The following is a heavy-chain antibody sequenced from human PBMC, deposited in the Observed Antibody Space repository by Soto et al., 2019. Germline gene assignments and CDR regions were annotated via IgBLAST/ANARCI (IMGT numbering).Heavy chain of an antibody. Sequence: SETLCLTCAVSNGYISSANWWSWVRQPPGKGLEWIGEVYHTGSTNYNPSLKSRLTISVDKSKNQFSLRLSSVTAADTAVSYCARYITMFAVPTTSWVDPWGHGPLVTVSS. D-gene: IGHD3-3*01. J-gene: IGHJ5*02. CDR1: NGYISSANW. CDR2: VYHTGST. V-gene: IGHV4-4*02. CDR3: ARYITMFAVPTTSWVDP.